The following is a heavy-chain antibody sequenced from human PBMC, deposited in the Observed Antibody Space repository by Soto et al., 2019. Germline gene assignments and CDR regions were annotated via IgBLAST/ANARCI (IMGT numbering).Heavy chain of an antibody. V-gene: IGHV4-39*01. CDR2: IYYSGST. CDR3: AGHYSSGSRNWFDP. Sequence: SETLSLTCSVSGGSINSSSYFWGWVRQPPGRGLEWIGSIYYSGSTYYNPSLRSRATVSVDTSKNQFSLKLSSVTAADTAVFYCAGHYSSGSRNWFDPWGQGTLVTVSS. CDR1: GGSINSSSYF. J-gene: IGHJ5*02. D-gene: IGHD6-19*01.